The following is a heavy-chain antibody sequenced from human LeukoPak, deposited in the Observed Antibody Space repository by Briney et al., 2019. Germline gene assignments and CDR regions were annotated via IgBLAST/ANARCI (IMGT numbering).Heavy chain of an antibody. CDR1: GFTFSSYG. D-gene: IGHD3-9*01. V-gene: IGHV3-23*01. Sequence: GGSLRLSCAASGFTFSSYGMSWVRQAPGKGLEWVSAISGGGGSTYYADSVKGRFTISRDNSKNTLYLQMNSLRAEDTAVYYCAKVGVRYFDWSLNYWGQGTLVTVSS. CDR2: ISGGGGST. J-gene: IGHJ4*02. CDR3: AKVGVRYFDWSLNY.